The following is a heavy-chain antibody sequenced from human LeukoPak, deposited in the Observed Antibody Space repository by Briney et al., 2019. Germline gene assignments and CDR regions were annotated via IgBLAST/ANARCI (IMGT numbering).Heavy chain of an antibody. J-gene: IGHJ4*02. Sequence: SETLSLTCTVSGGPIGSYYWSWIRQPAGKGLEWIGRIYTSGSTNYNPSLKSRVTMSVDTSKNQFSLKLSSVTAADTAVYYCARGPRYSSGYYRTFDYWGQGTLVTVSS. CDR3: ARGPRYSSGYYRTFDY. D-gene: IGHD3-22*01. CDR2: IYTSGST. CDR1: GGPIGSYY. V-gene: IGHV4-4*07.